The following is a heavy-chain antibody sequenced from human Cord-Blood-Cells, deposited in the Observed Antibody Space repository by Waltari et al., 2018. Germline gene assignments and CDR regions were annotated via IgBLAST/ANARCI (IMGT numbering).Heavy chain of an antibody. D-gene: IGHD2-2*01. V-gene: IGHV1-2*04. CDR2: INPNSGGT. Sequence: QVQLVQSGAEVKKPGASVKVSCKASGYTFTGYYMHWVRQAPGQGLEWMGWINPNSGGTNYAQKFQGWVTMTRDTSISTAYMELSRLRSDDTAVYYCARDMPYCSSTSCYSAWFDPWGQGTLVTVSS. CDR3: ARDMPYCSSTSCYSAWFDP. CDR1: GYTFTGYY. J-gene: IGHJ5*02.